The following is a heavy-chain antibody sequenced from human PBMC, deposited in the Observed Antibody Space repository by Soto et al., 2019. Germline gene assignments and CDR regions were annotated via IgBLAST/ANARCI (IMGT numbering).Heavy chain of an antibody. Sequence: QVQLQQSGPRLVKPSETLSLTCTVSSGPDRSHNWGWIRQPPGRGLEWIGYVYYTGDTAYNPSLRGRVTISADPSTNDISLTLNSGTAADTAVYYCVRQGIDYLHGLVDVWGQGTTVSVSS. V-gene: IGHV4-59*08. CDR2: VYYTGDT. CDR3: VRQGIDYLHGLVDV. CDR1: SGPDRSHN. J-gene: IGHJ6*02. D-gene: IGHD4-17*01.